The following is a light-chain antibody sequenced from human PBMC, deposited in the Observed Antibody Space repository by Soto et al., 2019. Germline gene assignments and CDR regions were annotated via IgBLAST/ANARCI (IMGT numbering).Light chain of an antibody. CDR2: DAS. CDR1: QSFSSW. J-gene: IGKJ1*01. CDR3: QQFRT. V-gene: IGKV1-5*01. Sequence: DIQMTQSPSTLSASVGDRVTVTCRSSQSFSSWLAWYQQKPGKAPKLLIYDASTLVSGAPSRLSDTGSWTEFTRTISMLQPDEFATFYCQQFRTFGQGTKVDIK.